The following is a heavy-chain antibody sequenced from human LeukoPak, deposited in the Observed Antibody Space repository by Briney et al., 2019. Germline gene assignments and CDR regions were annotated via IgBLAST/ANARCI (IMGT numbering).Heavy chain of an antibody. J-gene: IGHJ6*04. D-gene: IGHD3-10*02. CDR2: INWNGGST. V-gene: IGHV3-20*04. CDR1: GFTFDGYG. Sequence: PGGSLRLSCAASGFTFDGYGMSWVRQAPGKGLEWVSGINWNGGSTNYADSVKGRFTISRDNAKNSLYLQMNSLRAEDTAVYYCAELGITMIGGVWGKGTTVTISS. CDR3: AELGITMIGGV.